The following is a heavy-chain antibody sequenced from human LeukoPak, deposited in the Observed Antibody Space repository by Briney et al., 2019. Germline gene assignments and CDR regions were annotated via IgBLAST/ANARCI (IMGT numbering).Heavy chain of an antibody. CDR3: GRDRPTGYYDY. V-gene: IGHV4-38-2*02. J-gene: IGHJ4*02. Sequence: PSETLSHTCTVSSYSISSGYYWGWIRQPPGKGLEWIGSIDHSGRTYYHPSLKSRVTISVDTSKNQFSLKLSSVTAADTAVYFCGRDRPTGYYDYWGQGILVTVSS. CDR2: IDHSGRT. CDR1: SYSISSGYY. D-gene: IGHD3-9*01.